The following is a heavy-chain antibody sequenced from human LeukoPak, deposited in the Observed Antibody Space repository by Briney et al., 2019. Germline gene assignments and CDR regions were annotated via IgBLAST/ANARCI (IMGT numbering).Heavy chain of an antibody. Sequence: PGGSLRLSCAASGFAFTKYAMSWVRQAPGKGLEWVSSISDSDGSTYYADSVKGRYTISADKSISTAYLQWSSLKASDTAMYYCAIRITGTGFDPWGQGTLVTVSS. D-gene: IGHD1-7*01. CDR2: ISDSDGST. CDR3: AIRITGTGFDP. J-gene: IGHJ5*02. V-gene: IGHV3-23*01. CDR1: GFAFTKYA.